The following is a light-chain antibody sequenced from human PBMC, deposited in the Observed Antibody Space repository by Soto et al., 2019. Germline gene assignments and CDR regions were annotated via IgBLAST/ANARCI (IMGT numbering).Light chain of an antibody. Sequence: ETVMTQSPDTLSVSPGESATLSCRASQDVCTNLAWVHQKPGQTPRLVLYGASKRATGIPARFRGSGSGRHFTLTISSRQSEDFVVYYCQHYKNWPPYSFGQGTKVEIK. V-gene: IGKV3-15*01. CDR1: QDVCTN. J-gene: IGKJ2*03. CDR2: GAS. CDR3: QHYKNWPPYS.